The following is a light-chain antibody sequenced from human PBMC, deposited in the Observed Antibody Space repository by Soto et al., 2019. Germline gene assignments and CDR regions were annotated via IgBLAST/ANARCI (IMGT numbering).Light chain of an antibody. CDR3: AVWDDSRNGWV. CDR2: TNF. J-gene: IGLJ3*02. CDR1: DSNIGSNT. Sequence: QSVLTQPPSASGTPGQRVTISCSGSDSNIGSNTVNWYQQLPGAAPAPLIYTNFRRPSGVPDRFSGSKSVTSASLAISGLQYEDEALYYCAVWDDSRNGWVFGGGTNLTVL. V-gene: IGLV1-44*01.